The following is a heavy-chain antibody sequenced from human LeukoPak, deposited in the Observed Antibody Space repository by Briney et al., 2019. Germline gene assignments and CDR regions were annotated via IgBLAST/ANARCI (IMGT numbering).Heavy chain of an antibody. Sequence: SQTLSLTCTVSGVSISSCYWSWIRQPAGKGLEWIGRIYTSGSTNYNPSLKSRVTMSVDTSKNQFSLKLSSVTAADTAVYYCARATVGYYYGSGSYYNGFDYWGQGTLVTVSS. CDR2: IYTSGST. V-gene: IGHV4-4*07. CDR3: ARATVGYYYGSGSYYNGFDY. J-gene: IGHJ4*02. D-gene: IGHD3-10*01. CDR1: GVSISSCY.